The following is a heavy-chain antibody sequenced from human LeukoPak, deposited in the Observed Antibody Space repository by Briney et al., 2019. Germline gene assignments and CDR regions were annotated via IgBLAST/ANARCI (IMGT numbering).Heavy chain of an antibody. J-gene: IGHJ4*02. V-gene: IGHV3-7*01. CDR2: IKQDGSEK. CDR3: ARDSAPNKGLIVD. CDR1: GFTFSSYA. Sequence: GGSLRLSCAASGFTFSSYAMHWVRQAPGKGLEWVANIKQDGSEKYYVDSVKGRFTISRDNAKNSLYLQMNSLRAEDTAVYYCARDSAPNKGLIVDWGQGTLVTVSS. D-gene: IGHD2-15*01.